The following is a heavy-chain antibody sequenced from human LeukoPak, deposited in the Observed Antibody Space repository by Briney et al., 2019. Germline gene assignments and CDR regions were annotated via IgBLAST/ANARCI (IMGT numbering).Heavy chain of an antibody. CDR1: GGTFSSYA. D-gene: IGHD3-10*01. CDR2: IIPILGIA. Sequence: GASVKVSCKASGGTFSSYAISWVRQAPGQGLEWMGRIIPILGIANYAQKFQGRVTITADKSTSTAYMELSSLRSEDTAVYYCARDQGTYYYGSGSYYYFDYWGQGTLVTVSS. V-gene: IGHV1-69*04. J-gene: IGHJ4*02. CDR3: ARDQGTYYYGSGSYYYFDY.